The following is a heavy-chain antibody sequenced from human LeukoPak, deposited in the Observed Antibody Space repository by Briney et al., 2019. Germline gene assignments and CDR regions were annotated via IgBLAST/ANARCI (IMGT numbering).Heavy chain of an antibody. CDR1: GYTFTGYY. J-gene: IGHJ5*02. CDR2: INPNSGGT. V-gene: IGHV1-2*06. CDR3: ARDQSTVPFDP. D-gene: IGHD4-11*01. Sequence: ASVKVSCKASGYTFTGYYMHWVRQAPGQGLEWMGRINPNSGGTNYAQKFQGRVTMTWDTSISTAYMELSRLRSDDTAVYYCARDQSTVPFDPWGQGTLVTVSS.